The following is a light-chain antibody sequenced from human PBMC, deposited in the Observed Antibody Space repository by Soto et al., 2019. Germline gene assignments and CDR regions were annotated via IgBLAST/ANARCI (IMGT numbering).Light chain of an antibody. J-gene: IGLJ2*01. CDR2: EVN. Sequence: QSALTQPPSASGSPGQSVTISCTGTSSDIGGYNSVSWYQQHPGKAPKLMIYEVNKRPSGVPDRFSGSKSGNTASLTVSGLHDEDEADYYCSSSAGSNNLVVFGGGTKLTVL. CDR1: SSDIGGYNS. V-gene: IGLV2-8*01. CDR3: SSSAGSNNLVV.